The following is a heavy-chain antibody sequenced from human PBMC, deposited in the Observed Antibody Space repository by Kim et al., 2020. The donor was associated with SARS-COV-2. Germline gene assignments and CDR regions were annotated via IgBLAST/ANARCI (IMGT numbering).Heavy chain of an antibody. J-gene: IGHJ4*02. Sequence: PTYGQEFTGRFVFSVDTSVSTTYLQINGLKPEDTAIYYCAREMVGGGTFDYWGQGTLVTVSS. CDR3: AREMVGGGTFDY. D-gene: IGHD3-10*02. V-gene: IGHV7-4-1*02. CDR2: P.